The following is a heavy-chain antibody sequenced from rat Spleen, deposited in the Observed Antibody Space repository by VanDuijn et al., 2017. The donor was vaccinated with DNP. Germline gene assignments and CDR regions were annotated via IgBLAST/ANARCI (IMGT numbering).Heavy chain of an antibody. D-gene: IGHD3-2*01. CDR1: GYSITSNY. J-gene: IGHJ2*01. Sequence: EVQLQESGPGLVKPSQSLSLTCSVTGYSITSNYWAWIRKFPGNKMEWMGYISYSGSTGFNPSLKSRISISRDTSKNQFFLQLNSVTTEDTATYYCARWGTVHYYFDYWGQGVMVTVSS. CDR2: ISYSGST. CDR3: ARWGTVHYYFDY. V-gene: IGHV3-1*01.